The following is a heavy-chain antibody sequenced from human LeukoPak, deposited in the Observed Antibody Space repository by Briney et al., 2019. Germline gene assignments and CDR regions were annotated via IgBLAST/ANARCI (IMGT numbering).Heavy chain of an antibody. CDR2: ISSSGSTI. D-gene: IGHD2-2*01. V-gene: IGHV3-48*04. Sequence: GGSLRLSCAASGFTFSSYAMSWVRQAPGKGLEWVSYISSSGSTIYYADSVKGRFTISRDNAKNSLYLQMNSLRAEDTAVYYCAVSCSSTSCYGGHFDYWGQGTLVTVSS. CDR1: GFTFSSYA. J-gene: IGHJ4*02. CDR3: AVSCSSTSCYGGHFDY.